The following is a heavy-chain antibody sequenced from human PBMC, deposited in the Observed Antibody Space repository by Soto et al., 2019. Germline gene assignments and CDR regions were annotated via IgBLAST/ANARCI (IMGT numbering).Heavy chain of an antibody. Sequence: GESLKISCAASGFTFSSYAMSWVRQAPGKGLEWVSGITGRGASTYYAGSVKGRFTISRDNSKNTLHMQMNSLRAEDTAVYYCAKGPNWQEYWYFDLWGRGTLVTVSS. J-gene: IGHJ2*01. D-gene: IGHD7-27*01. CDR1: GFTFSSYA. CDR2: ITGRGAST. CDR3: AKGPNWQEYWYFDL. V-gene: IGHV3-23*01.